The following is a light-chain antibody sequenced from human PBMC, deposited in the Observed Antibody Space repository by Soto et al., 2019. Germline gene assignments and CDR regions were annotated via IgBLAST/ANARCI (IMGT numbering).Light chain of an antibody. Sequence: DIQMTQSPSTLSASVGDRVTITCRASQSISSWLAWYQQKPGKAPKLLIYKASSLESGVPSRFSGSGSGTEFTLTISSLQPDDFATYYCQQYNSYSPLWTFGQGTK. V-gene: IGKV1-5*03. CDR2: KAS. J-gene: IGKJ1*01. CDR3: QQYNSYSPLWT. CDR1: QSISSW.